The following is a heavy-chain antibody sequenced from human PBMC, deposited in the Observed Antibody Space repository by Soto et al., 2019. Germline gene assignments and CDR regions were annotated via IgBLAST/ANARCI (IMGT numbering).Heavy chain of an antibody. J-gene: IGHJ5*02. CDR2: FYYSGST. CDR1: GGSIITGGYY. CDR3: ARSVFP. V-gene: IGHV4-31*03. Sequence: QVQLQESGPGLAKPSQTMSLTCTVYGGSIITGGYYWNWIRQHPGKGLEWIGYFYYSGSTYYNPSLKSRVTISVNTSKNQFSLKLSSVTAADTAVYYCARSVFPWGQGTLVTVSS.